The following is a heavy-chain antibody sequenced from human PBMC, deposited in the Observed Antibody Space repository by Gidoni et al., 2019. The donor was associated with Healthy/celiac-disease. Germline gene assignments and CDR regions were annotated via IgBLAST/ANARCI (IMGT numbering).Heavy chain of an antibody. CDR2: ISGSGGST. J-gene: IGHJ3*02. Sequence: EVQLLESGGGLVQPGGSLRLSCAASGFTFSSYAMSWVRQAPGKGLEWVSAISGSGGSTYYADSVKGRFTISRDNSKNTLYLQMNSLRAEDTAVYYCADYYDSSGYYSGIFDAFDIWGQGTMVTVSS. CDR3: ADYYDSSGYYSGIFDAFDI. CDR1: GFTFSSYA. D-gene: IGHD3-22*01. V-gene: IGHV3-23*01.